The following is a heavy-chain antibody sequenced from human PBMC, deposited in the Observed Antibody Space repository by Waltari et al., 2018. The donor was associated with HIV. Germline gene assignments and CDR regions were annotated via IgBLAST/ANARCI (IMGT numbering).Heavy chain of an antibody. CDR3: ARGPMYKWFDP. CDR1: GCKFDDYA. D-gene: IGHD3-10*02. J-gene: IGHJ5*02. V-gene: IGHV3-9*01. CDR2: ISWRSGNI. Sequence: EGQLVESGGDLVQPGGSLRLSWVASGCKFDDYAMHWVRQAPGKGLEWVSGISWRSGNIAYADSVRGRFTISRDNAKKSLYLRMNSLRAEDTALYYCARGPMYKWFDPWGQGTLVTVSS.